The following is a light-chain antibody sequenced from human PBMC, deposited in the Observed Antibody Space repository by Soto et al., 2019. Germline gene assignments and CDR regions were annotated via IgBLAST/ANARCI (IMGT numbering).Light chain of an antibody. CDR3: CSYAGTYADSV. J-gene: IGLJ2*01. CDR2: DVS. V-gene: IGLV2-11*01. Sequence: QPVLTQPRSVSGSPGQSVTVSCTETSGDVGGYKYVSWYQQHPGKAPKLIIYDVSRRPAGVPDRFSGSWSGNTASLTISGLQAEDEAAYYCCSYAGTYADSVFGGGTKLTVL. CDR1: SGDVGGYKY.